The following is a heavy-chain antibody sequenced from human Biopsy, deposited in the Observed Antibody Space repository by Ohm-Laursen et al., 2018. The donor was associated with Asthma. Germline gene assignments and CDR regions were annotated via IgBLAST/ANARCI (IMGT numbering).Heavy chain of an antibody. CDR1: GFTFTTYG. CDR2: IWFDGSKK. V-gene: IGHV3-33*01. CDR3: ATNSGAYKNSLGDGLDV. D-gene: IGHD1-26*01. Sequence: SLRLSCAASGFTFTTYGMHWVRQAPGRGLEWVGVIWFDGSKKYYADSVKGRFTISRDNSKKMLYLQMNSLGAEDTAVYYCATNSGAYKNSLGDGLDVWGQGTTVIVSS. J-gene: IGHJ6*02.